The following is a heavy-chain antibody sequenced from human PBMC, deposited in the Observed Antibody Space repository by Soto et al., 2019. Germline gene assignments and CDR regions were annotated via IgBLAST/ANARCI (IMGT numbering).Heavy chain of an antibody. Sequence: GGSLRLSCAASGFTFSSYGMHWVRQAPGKGLEWVAVIWYDGSNKYYADSVKGRFTISRDNSKNTLYLQMNSLRAEDTAVYYCARDPFYYYDSSGYYPPFDYWGQGTLVTVSS. D-gene: IGHD3-22*01. J-gene: IGHJ4*02. CDR2: IWYDGSNK. V-gene: IGHV3-33*01. CDR1: GFTFSSYG. CDR3: ARDPFYYYDSSGYYPPFDY.